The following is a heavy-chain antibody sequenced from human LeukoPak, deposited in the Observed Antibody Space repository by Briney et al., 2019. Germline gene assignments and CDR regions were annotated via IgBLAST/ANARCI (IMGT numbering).Heavy chain of an antibody. CDR3: ASGYDYSFDY. CDR2: ISSSSTI. J-gene: IGHJ4*02. Sequence: GGSLRLSCAASGFTFSSYSMNWVRQAPGKGLEWVSYISSSSTIYYADSVKGRFTISRDNAKNSLYLQMNSLRAEDTAVYYCASGYDYSFDYWGQGTLVTVSS. CDR1: GFTFSSYS. D-gene: IGHD5-12*01. V-gene: IGHV3-48*04.